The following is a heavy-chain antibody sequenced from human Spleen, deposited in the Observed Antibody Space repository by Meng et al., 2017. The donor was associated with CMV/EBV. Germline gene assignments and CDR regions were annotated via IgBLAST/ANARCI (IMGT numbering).Heavy chain of an antibody. CDR1: GFTFTDFD. Sequence: LSCVASGFTFTDFDMSWIRQAPGKGLQWVSYITTSGGTMYYADSVKGRFTVSRDNAQNSLYLQMNSLRGDATAVYYCARDNWRFDAWGRGTLVTVSS. V-gene: IGHV3-11*04. CDR3: ARDNWRFDA. CDR2: ITTSGGTM. J-gene: IGHJ4*02.